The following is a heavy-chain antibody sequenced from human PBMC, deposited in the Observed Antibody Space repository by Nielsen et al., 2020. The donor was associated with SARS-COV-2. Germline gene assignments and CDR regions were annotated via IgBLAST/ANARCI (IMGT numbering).Heavy chain of an antibody. V-gene: IGHV3-48*02. CDR1: GFTFSGYS. J-gene: IGHJ3*02. CDR3: ARESVTGTDAFDI. Sequence: GGSLRLSCAASGFTFSGYSVNWVRQAPGKGLEWISYISSTGSLIYYANSVKGRFTISRDNARNSVYLQMNSLRDEDTAVYYCARESVTGTDAFDIWGQGTVVTVS. D-gene: IGHD6-19*01. CDR2: ISSTGSLI.